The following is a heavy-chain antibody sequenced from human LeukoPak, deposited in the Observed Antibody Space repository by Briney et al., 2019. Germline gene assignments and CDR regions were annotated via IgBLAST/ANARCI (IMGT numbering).Heavy chain of an antibody. Sequence: ASVKVSCKASGYTFNGYYMHWVRQAPGQGLEWMGRINPNSGGTNYAQKFQGRVTMTRATSISTAYMELSRLRSDDTAVDYCARGNQLLGNDPWGQGTLVTVSS. CDR3: ARGNQLLGNDP. CDR2: INPNSGGT. J-gene: IGHJ5*02. CDR1: GYTFNGYY. D-gene: IGHD1-26*01. V-gene: IGHV1-2*06.